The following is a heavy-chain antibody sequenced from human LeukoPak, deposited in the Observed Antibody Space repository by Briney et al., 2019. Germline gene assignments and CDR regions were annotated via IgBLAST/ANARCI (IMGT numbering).Heavy chain of an antibody. CDR3: ARERGDFRFVDI. J-gene: IGHJ3*02. CDR2: IDYSGST. Sequence: SETLSLTRTVSGGSITSYYWSWIRQPRGKGLEWIGYIDYSGSTNYNPSLKSRVTISVDTSKNQSSLKLSSVTAADTAVYYCARERGDFRFVDIWGQGKMVTVSS. V-gene: IGHV4-59*01. D-gene: IGHD3-16*01. CDR1: GGSITSYY.